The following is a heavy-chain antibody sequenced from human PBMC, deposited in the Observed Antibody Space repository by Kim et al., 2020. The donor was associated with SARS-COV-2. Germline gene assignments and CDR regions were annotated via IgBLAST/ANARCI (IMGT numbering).Heavy chain of an antibody. V-gene: IGHV4-34*01. Sequence: NYTPSLQSRVTISVATSKNQFSLKLSSVTAADTAVYYCARGGYSSSSLDYWGQGTLVTVSS. J-gene: IGHJ4*02. D-gene: IGHD6-6*01. CDR3: ARGGYSSSSLDY.